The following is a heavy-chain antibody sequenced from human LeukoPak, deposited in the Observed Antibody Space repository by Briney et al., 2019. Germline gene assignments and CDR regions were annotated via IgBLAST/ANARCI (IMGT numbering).Heavy chain of an antibody. CDR3: ARDPFEVTMVRGVVDY. V-gene: IGHV3-74*01. J-gene: IGHJ4*02. Sequence: GGSLRLSCAASGFTFSSYAMSWVRQAPGKGLVWVSRINSDGSSTSYADSVKGRFTISRDNAKNTLYLQMNSLRAEDTAVYYCARDPFEVTMVRGVVDYWGQGTLVTVSS. D-gene: IGHD3-10*01. CDR1: GFTFSSYA. CDR2: INSDGSST.